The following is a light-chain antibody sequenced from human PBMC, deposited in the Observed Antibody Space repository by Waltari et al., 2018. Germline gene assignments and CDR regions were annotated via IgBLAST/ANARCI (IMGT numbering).Light chain of an antibody. J-gene: IGKJ1*01. CDR1: QSISRY. CDR2: GPS. CDR3: QHHFRLPAT. V-gene: IGKV3-20*01. Sequence: IMLTQSPGTLSLSTGERATLSCRSSQSISRYLSWYQPQPGQATRLLIYGPSTRATGIPDRFSGSGSGTDFSLTISGLEPEDSAVYYCQHHFRLPATFGQGTKVEIK.